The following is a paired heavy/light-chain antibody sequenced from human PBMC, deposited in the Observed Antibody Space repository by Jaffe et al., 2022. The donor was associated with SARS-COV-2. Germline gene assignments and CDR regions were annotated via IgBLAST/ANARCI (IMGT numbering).Heavy chain of an antibody. CDR2: IYWDDDK. J-gene: IGHJ3*02. D-gene: IGHD3-22*01. CDR3: AHSSDYYDSSGYSSGDAFDI. CDR1: GFSLSTSGVG. Sequence: QITLKESGPTLVKPTQTLTLTCTFSGFSLSTSGVGVGWIRQPPGKALEWLALIYWDDDKRYSPSLKSRLTITKDTSKNQVVLTMTNMDPVDTATYYCAHSSDYYDSSGYSSGDAFDIWGQGTMVTVSS. V-gene: IGHV2-5*02.
Light chain of an antibody. Sequence: DIQMTQSPSTLSASVGDRVTITCRASQSISSWLAWYQQKPGKAPKLLIYKASSLESGVPSRFSGSGSGTEFTLTISSLQPDDFATYYCQQYNSYSETFGQGTKVEIK. V-gene: IGKV1-5*03. CDR2: KAS. J-gene: IGKJ1*01. CDR3: QQYNSYSET. CDR1: QSISSW.